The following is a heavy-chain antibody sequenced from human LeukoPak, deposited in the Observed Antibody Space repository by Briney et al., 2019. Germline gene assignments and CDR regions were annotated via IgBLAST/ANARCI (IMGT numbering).Heavy chain of an antibody. CDR1: GFTFSSYS. Sequence: GGSLRLSCAASGFTFSSYSMNWVRQAPGKGLEWVSYISSSSTTIYYADSVKGRFTISRGNAKNSVLLQMNSLRAEDTAVYYCARSNPYFDTSGPLDCWGQGTLVTVSS. V-gene: IGHV3-48*04. CDR2: ISSSSTTI. J-gene: IGHJ4*02. D-gene: IGHD3-22*01. CDR3: ARSNPYFDTSGPLDC.